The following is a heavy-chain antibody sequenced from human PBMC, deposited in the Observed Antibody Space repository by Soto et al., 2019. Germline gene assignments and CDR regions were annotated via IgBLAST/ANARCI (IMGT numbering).Heavy chain of an antibody. V-gene: IGHV3-30-3*01. Sequence: GGSLRLSCAASGFTFSSYAMHWVRQAPGKGLEWVAVISYDGSNKYYADSVKGRFTISRDNSKNTLYLQMNSLRAEDTAVYYCARDEVFGSTSYPDYWGQGTLVTVSS. CDR2: ISYDGSNK. CDR3: ARDEVFGSTSYPDY. J-gene: IGHJ4*02. D-gene: IGHD2-2*01. CDR1: GFTFSSYA.